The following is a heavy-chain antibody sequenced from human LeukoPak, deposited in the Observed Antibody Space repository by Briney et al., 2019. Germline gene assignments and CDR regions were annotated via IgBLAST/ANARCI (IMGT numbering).Heavy chain of an antibody. J-gene: IGHJ5*02. CDR3: VRGQLRGSRDP. CDR2: IKEDGSER. V-gene: IGHV3-7*03. D-gene: IGHD1-7*01. CDR1: AFIFSGHW. Sequence: GGSLRLSCEGSAFIFSGHWMYWVRQTPGKGLEWVASIKEDGSERQYVDSVKGRFSISRDNTKGSLFLQLNSLRAEDTAVYYCVRGQLRGSRDPWGQGTLVTVSS.